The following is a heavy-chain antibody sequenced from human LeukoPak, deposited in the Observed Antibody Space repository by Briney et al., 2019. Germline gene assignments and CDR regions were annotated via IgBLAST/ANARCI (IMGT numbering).Heavy chain of an antibody. Sequence: GGSLRLSCAASGFSFSSYGMHWVRQAPGKGLEWVAVIWYDGSIKYYGDSVKGRFTISRDNAKNSLYLQMNSLRAEDTAVYYCANHLACGSTSCPPFDSWGQGTLVTVSS. V-gene: IGHV3-33*03. CDR2: IWYDGSIK. CDR1: GFSFSSYG. J-gene: IGHJ4*02. D-gene: IGHD2-2*01. CDR3: ANHLACGSTSCPPFDS.